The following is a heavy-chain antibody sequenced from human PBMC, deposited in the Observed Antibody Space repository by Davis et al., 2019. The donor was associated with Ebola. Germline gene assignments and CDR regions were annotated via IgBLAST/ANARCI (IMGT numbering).Heavy chain of an antibody. CDR3: ARNGRYGSGSFDDY. V-gene: IGHV3-11*01. Sequence: GESLKISCAASGFTFSDYYMSWIRQAPGKGLEWVSYISSSGSTIYYADSVKGRFTISRDNAKNSLYLQMNSLRAEDTAVYYCARNGRYGSGSFDDYWGQGTLVTVSS. CDR1: GFTFSDYY. D-gene: IGHD3-10*01. CDR2: ISSSGSTI. J-gene: IGHJ4*02.